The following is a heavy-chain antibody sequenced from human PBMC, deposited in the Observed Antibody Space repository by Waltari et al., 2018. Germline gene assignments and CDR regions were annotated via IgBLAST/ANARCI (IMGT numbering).Heavy chain of an antibody. CDR3: AREGIVATIQDAFDI. D-gene: IGHD5-12*01. V-gene: IGHV3-48*04. Sequence: EVQLVESGGGLVQPGGSLRLSCAASGFTFSSYSMKWVRQATGKGLEWVSYISSSSSNIYYADSVKGRFTISRDNAKNSLYLQMNSLRAEDTAVYYCAREGIVATIQDAFDIWGQGTMVTVSS. CDR1: GFTFSSYS. J-gene: IGHJ3*02. CDR2: ISSSSSNI.